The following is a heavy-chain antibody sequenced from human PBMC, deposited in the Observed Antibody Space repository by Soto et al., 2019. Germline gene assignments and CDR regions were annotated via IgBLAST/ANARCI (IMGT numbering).Heavy chain of an antibody. D-gene: IGHD6-19*01. V-gene: IGHV4-59*01. CDR3: ARSVAVPGAHIDY. Sequence: QVQLQESGPGLVKPSETLSLTCSVSGGSISGSYWSWIRQSPGKGLEWLGYVYYTGSTNYSPSLRSPVSTSVDTSKNEFSLRLSSVTAADTPVYFCARSVAVPGAHIDYWGQGTQVTVSS. J-gene: IGHJ4*02. CDR1: GGSISGSY. CDR2: VYYTGST.